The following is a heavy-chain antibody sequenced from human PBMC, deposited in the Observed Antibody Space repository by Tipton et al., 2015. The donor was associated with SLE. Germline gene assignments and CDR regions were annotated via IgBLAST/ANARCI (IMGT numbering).Heavy chain of an antibody. CDR1: GGSISSYY. Sequence: TLSLTCTVSGGSISSYYWSWIRQPPGKGLEWIGYIYYSGSTNYNPSLKSRVTISVDTSKSQFSLKLSSVTAADTAVYYCARVPQQLDYWGQGTLVTVSS. CDR2: IYYSGST. V-gene: IGHV4-59*12. CDR3: ARVPQQLDY. D-gene: IGHD6-13*01. J-gene: IGHJ4*02.